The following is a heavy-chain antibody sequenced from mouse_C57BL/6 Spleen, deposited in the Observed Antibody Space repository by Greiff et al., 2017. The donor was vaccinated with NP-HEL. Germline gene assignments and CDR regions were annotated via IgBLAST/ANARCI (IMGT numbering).Heavy chain of an antibody. J-gene: IGHJ3*01. CDR1: GYTFTSYW. CDR2: IDPSDSYT. D-gene: IGHD1-1*01. CDR3: ARGIRSEAWFAY. Sequence: QVQLQQSGAELVRPGTSVKLSCKASGYTFTSYWMHWVKQRPGQGLEWIGVIDPSDSYTNYNQKFKGKATLTVDTSSSTAYMQLSSLTSEDSAVYYCARGIRSEAWFAYWGQGTLVTVSA. V-gene: IGHV1-59*01.